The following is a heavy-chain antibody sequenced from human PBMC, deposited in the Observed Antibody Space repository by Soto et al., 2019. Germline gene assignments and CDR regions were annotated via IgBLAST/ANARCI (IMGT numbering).Heavy chain of an antibody. CDR3: ARGAFIFGVVTSYCYYYYGMDV. D-gene: IGHD3-3*01. J-gene: IGHJ6*02. CDR2: INPNSGGA. Sequence: ASVKVSCKASGYTFTGYYMHWVRQAPGQGLEWMGWINPNSGGANYAQKFQGWVTMTRDTSISTAYMELSRLRSDDTAVYYCARGAFIFGVVTSYCYYYYGMDVWGQGNTVTVSS. V-gene: IGHV1-2*04. CDR1: GYTFTGYY.